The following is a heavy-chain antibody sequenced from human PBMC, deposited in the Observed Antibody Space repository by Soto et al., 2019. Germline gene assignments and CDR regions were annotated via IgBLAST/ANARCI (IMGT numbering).Heavy chain of an antibody. CDR2: IYYSGSP. CDR1: GGSIRSGGYY. CDR3: ARGPSSGHKAYYYYGMDV. J-gene: IGHJ6*02. D-gene: IGHD6-25*01. Sequence: QVQLQESGPGLVKPSQTLSLTCTVSGGSIRSGGYYWSWIRQHPGKGLEWIGHIYYSGSPYYNPALKSQVTISVDTCKNQFSLKLSSVTAADTAVYYCARGPSSGHKAYYYYGMDVWGQGTTVTVSS. V-gene: IGHV4-31*01.